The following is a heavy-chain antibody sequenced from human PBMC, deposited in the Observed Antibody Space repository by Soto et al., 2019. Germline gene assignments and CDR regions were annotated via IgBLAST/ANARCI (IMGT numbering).Heavy chain of an antibody. D-gene: IGHD6-25*01. CDR1: GYSFTSYW. J-gene: IGHJ4*02. V-gene: IGHV5-51*01. CDR2: IYPGDSDT. CDR3: ARPGSRTANSLGFGY. Sequence: PGESLKISCKGSGYSFTSYWIGWVRQMPGKGLEWMGIIYPGDSDTRYSPSFQGQVTISADKSISTAYLQWSSLKASDTAMYYCARPGSRTANSLGFGYWGQGTLVTVSS.